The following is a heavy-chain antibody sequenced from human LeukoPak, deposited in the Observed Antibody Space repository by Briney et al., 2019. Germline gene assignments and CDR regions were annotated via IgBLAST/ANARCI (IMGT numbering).Heavy chain of an antibody. V-gene: IGHV3-30*18. CDR3: AKSRGCSSTSCLVDY. D-gene: IGHD2-2*01. CDR1: GFTFSSYG. Sequence: GGSLRLSCAASGFTFSSYGMHWVRQAPGKGLEWVAVISYDGSNKYYADSVKGRFTISRDNSKNTLYLQMNSLRAEDTAVYYCAKSRGCSSTSCLVDYWGQGTLVTVS. CDR2: ISYDGSNK. J-gene: IGHJ4*02.